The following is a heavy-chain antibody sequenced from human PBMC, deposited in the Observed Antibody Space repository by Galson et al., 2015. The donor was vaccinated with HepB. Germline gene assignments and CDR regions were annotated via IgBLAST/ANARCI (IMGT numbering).Heavy chain of an antibody. CDR1: GDSLTSSTSY. CDR3: ARLNDFLWGTCGFDV. D-gene: IGHD3-16*01. V-gene: IGHV4-39*02. CDR2: ISYTGST. J-gene: IGHJ3*01. Sequence: ETLSLTCVVSGDSLTSSTSYWGWIRQPPGKGLEWIGNISYTGSTYYNPSLRGRVIISVDTSKKHFSLRLTSVTAADTAIYYCARLNDFLWGTCGFDVWGQGTMVTVSS.